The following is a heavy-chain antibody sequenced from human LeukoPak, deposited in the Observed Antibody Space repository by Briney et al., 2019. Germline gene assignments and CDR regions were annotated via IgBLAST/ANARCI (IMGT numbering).Heavy chain of an antibody. CDR3: ARGYSASGTYSGYFQY. J-gene: IGHJ1*01. V-gene: IGHV4-59*01. Sequence: SETLSLTCTVSGGSINDYYWNWIRQSPGKGLEWIGYIFYSGSTNYNPSLKSRVTISVDTSKTHFSLRLSSVTAADTDVYYCARGYSASGTYSGYFQYWGQGTPVTVSS. D-gene: IGHD3-10*01. CDR2: IFYSGST. CDR1: GGSINDYY.